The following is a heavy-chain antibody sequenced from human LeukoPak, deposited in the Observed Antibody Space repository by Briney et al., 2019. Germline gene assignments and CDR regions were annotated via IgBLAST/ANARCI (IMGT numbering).Heavy chain of an antibody. CDR2: IYTSGST. J-gene: IGHJ4*02. CDR3: ARGRGSSWYYFDY. D-gene: IGHD6-13*01. V-gene: IGHV4-4*07. CDR1: GGSISSYY. Sequence: SGTLPLTCTVSGGSISSYYWSWNRQPAGKGLEWIGRIYTSGSTNYNPSLKSRVTMSVDTSKNQFSLNLSSVTAADTAVYYCARGRGSSWYYFDYWGQGTLVTVSS.